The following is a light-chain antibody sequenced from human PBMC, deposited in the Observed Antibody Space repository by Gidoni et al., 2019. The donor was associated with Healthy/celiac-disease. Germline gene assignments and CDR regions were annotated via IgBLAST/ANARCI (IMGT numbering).Light chain of an antibody. CDR2: SNN. Sequence: QSVLTQPPSASGTPGQRVTISCSGSSSNIGSNTVNWYQQLPGTAPQLLIYSNNQRPSGGPDRFSGSKSGNPGSLGISGLQSEDEADYYCAAWDDSLNAWVFGGGTKLTVL. V-gene: IGLV1-44*01. J-gene: IGLJ3*02. CDR3: AAWDDSLNAWV. CDR1: SSNIGSNT.